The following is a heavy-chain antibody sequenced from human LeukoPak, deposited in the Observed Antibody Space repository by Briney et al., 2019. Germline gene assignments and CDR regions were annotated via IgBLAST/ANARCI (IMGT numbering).Heavy chain of an antibody. J-gene: IGHJ4*02. Sequence: PSETLSLTCTVSGGSISSSSYFWGWIRQPPGKGLEWVSTITGSGGSTYYADSVKGRFTISRDNSKNTLYLQMNSLRAEDTAVYYCARDSAAGTLSPGDYVGYWGQGTLVTVSS. CDR2: ITGSGGST. CDR3: ARDSAAGTLSPGDYVGY. V-gene: IGHV3-23*01. D-gene: IGHD6-25*01. CDR1: GGSISSSSYF.